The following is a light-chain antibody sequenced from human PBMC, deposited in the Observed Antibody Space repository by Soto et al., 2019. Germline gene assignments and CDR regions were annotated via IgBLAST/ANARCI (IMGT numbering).Light chain of an antibody. Sequence: QLVLNQSPSASASLGASVKLTCTLSSGHSSYAIAWHQQQPEKGPRYLMKLNSDGSQSKGDGIPDRFSGSSSGAERYLTISSLQSEDEADYYCQTWGTGIGVFGGGTKLTVL. V-gene: IGLV4-69*01. CDR2: LNSDGSQ. CDR1: SGHSSYA. CDR3: QTWGTGIGV. J-gene: IGLJ3*02.